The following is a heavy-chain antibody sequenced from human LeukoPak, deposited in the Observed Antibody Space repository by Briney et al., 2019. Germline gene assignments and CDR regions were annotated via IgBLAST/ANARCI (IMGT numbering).Heavy chain of an antibody. D-gene: IGHD1-26*01. Sequence: WGSLRLSCAASGFTFSSYWMSWVRQAPGKGLEWVANMKQDGSDKYYVDSVKGRFTISRDNAKNSLYLQMNSLRAEDTAVYYCARKGGATTYGKYYYYMDVWGKGTTVTISS. CDR2: MKQDGSDK. CDR3: ARKGGATTYGKYYYYMDV. J-gene: IGHJ6*03. CDR1: GFTFSSYW. V-gene: IGHV3-7*01.